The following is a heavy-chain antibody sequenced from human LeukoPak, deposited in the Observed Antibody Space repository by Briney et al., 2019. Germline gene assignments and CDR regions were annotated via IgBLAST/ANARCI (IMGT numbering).Heavy chain of an antibody. D-gene: IGHD2-2*01. V-gene: IGHV4-38-2*02. Sequence: PSETLSLTCAVSGYSISSGYYWGWIRQPPGKGLEWIGSIYHSGSTYYNPSLKSRLTISVDTSKNQFSLKLSSVTAADTAVYYCARDRVPAAITLDAFDIWGQGTMVTVSS. CDR2: IYHSGST. J-gene: IGHJ3*02. CDR3: ARDRVPAAITLDAFDI. CDR1: GYSISSGYY.